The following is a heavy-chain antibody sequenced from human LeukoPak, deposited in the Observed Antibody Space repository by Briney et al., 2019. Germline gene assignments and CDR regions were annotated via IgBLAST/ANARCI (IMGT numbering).Heavy chain of an antibody. D-gene: IGHD4-17*01. Sequence: ASETLSLTCTVSGGSISSGDYYWSWIRQPPGKGLEWTGYIYYSGSTYYNPSLKSRVTISVDTSKNQFSLKLSSVTAADMAVYYCARVVDYGDYAADYWGQGTLVTVSS. J-gene: IGHJ4*02. CDR3: ARVVDYGDYAADY. CDR1: GGSISSGDYY. V-gene: IGHV4-30-4*01. CDR2: IYYSGST.